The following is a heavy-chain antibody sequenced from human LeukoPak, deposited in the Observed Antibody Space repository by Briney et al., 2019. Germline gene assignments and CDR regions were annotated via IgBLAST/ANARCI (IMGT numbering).Heavy chain of an antibody. CDR3: ARNGYSSSWYPS. J-gene: IGHJ4*02. D-gene: IGHD6-13*01. CDR2: IIPIFGTA. CDR1: GGTFSSYA. Sequence: ASVTVSCKASGGTFSSYAISWVRQAPGQGLEWMGGIIPIFGTANYAQKFQGRVTITADESTSTAYMELSSLRSEDTAVYYCARNGYSSSWYPSWGQGTLVTVSS. V-gene: IGHV1-69*13.